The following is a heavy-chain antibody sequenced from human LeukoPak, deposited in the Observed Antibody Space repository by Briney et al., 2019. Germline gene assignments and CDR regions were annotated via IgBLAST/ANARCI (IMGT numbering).Heavy chain of an antibody. CDR2: IYYSGST. D-gene: IGHD2-2*02. CDR3: ARLRVPGAILGWFDP. CDR1: GGSISSSSYY. J-gene: IGHJ5*02. V-gene: IGHV4-39*01. Sequence: PSETLSLTCTVSGGSISSSSYYWGWIRQPPGKGLEWIGSIYYSGSTYYNPSLKSRVTISVDTSKNQFSLKLSSVTAADTAVYYCARLRVPGAILGWFDPWGQGTLVTVSS.